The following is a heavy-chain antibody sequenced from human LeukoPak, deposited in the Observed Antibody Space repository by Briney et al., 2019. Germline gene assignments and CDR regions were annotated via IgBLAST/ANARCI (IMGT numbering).Heavy chain of an antibody. CDR1: GGSTSRYY. Sequence: PSETLSLTCTVSGGSTSRYYWSWIRQPPGKSLEWIGYIYYTGTTTYNPSLKSRVTVSIDTSTNQFSLNLSSVTAADTAVYYCARLPGIAAVWGQGTLVIVSS. CDR3: ARLPGIAAV. V-gene: IGHV4-59*08. CDR2: IYYTGTT. D-gene: IGHD6-13*01. J-gene: IGHJ1*01.